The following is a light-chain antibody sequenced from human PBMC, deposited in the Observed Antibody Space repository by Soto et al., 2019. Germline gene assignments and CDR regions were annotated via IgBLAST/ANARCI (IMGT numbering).Light chain of an antibody. CDR3: QQYNNWPLS. Sequence: EMVMTQSPATLSVSPGERATLSCRASQSVGSTLAWYQQKPGQAPRLLIYVASTRATGIPARFSGSGSGTEFTLTIAGLQSEDFAVYYCQQYNNWPLSFGGGTKVEIK. CDR2: VAS. J-gene: IGKJ4*01. V-gene: IGKV3-15*01. CDR1: QSVGST.